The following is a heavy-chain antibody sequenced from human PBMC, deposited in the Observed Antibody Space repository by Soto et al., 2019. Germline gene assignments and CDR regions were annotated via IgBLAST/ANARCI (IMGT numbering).Heavy chain of an antibody. D-gene: IGHD1-20*01. Sequence: GGSLRLSCTASGFTFGDYAMNWFRQAPGKGLEWVGFIRTLPSGGTTEYAASVKGRFIISRDDSKNIAYLQMNSLKTEDTAVYYCTASRRNWNPYFDYWGQGTLVTVSS. CDR1: GFTFGDYA. CDR3: TASRRNWNPYFDY. J-gene: IGHJ4*02. V-gene: IGHV3-49*03. CDR2: IRTLPSGGTT.